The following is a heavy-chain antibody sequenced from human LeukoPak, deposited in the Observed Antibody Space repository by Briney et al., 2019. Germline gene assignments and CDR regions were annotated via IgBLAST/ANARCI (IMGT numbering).Heavy chain of an antibody. CDR1: GFTFSSDG. CDR2: ISGSGGST. Sequence: SGGALRLSCAASGFTFSSDGMSWVRQAPGKGLEWVSAISGSGGSTYDADCVKGRFTSSRRDSKITLYLQMNSLRAEYTAVYYCAGDSSGYYFGPWYFDLWGRGTLVTVSS. V-gene: IGHV3-23*01. J-gene: IGHJ2*01. CDR3: AGDSSGYYFGPWYFDL. D-gene: IGHD3-22*01.